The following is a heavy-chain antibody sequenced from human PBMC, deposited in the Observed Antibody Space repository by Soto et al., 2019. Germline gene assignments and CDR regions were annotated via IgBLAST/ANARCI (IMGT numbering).Heavy chain of an antibody. J-gene: IGHJ4*02. CDR2: NYYSGST. D-gene: IGHD2-21*02. V-gene: IGHV4-39*01. CDR3: PSHDCVFYS. Sequence: GKWPEQIENNYYSGSTYYNPSLKSRVTISVDTSKNQFSLKLSSVTAADTAVYYCPSHDCVFYSWGQGTLVTVAA.